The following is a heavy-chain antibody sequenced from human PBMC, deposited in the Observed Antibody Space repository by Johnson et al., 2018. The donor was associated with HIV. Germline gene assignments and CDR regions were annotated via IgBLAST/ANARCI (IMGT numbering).Heavy chain of an antibody. CDR2: ISWNGGST. J-gene: IGHJ3*02. D-gene: IGHD6-13*01. CDR1: GFTFDEYG. CDR3: ATYSSSWYKGGYAFDI. Sequence: VQLVESGGGVVRPGGSLRLPCAASGFTFDEYGMSWVRQAPGKGLEWVSGISWNGGSTGYADSVKGRFTISRDNAKNSLYLQMNSLRAEDTAVYYCATYSSSWYKGGYAFDIWGQGTMVTVSS. V-gene: IGHV3-20*04.